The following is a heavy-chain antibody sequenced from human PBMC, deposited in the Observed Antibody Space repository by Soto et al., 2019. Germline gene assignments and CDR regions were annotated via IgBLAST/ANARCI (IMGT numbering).Heavy chain of an antibody. V-gene: IGHV4-59*01. CDR2: IYYSGST. D-gene: IGHD5-12*01. Sequence: PSETLSLTCTVSGGSISSYYWSWIRQPPGKGLEWIGYIYYSGSTNYNPSLKSRVTISVDTSKNQFSLKLSSVTAADTAVYYCARDNVVATIGNYYYGMDVWGQGTTVTVSS. J-gene: IGHJ6*02. CDR1: GGSISSYY. CDR3: ARDNVVATIGNYYYGMDV.